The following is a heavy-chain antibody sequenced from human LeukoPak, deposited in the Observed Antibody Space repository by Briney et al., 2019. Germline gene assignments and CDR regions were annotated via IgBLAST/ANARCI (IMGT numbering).Heavy chain of an antibody. Sequence: ASVKVSCKVSGYTLTEISMYWVRQAPGKGLEWMGRFDPENGETLYAQKFQGRVAMTEDTSTDTAYMELSSLRSEDTAVYFCARGPIGAPDYYFDYWGQGTLVTVSS. CDR3: ARGPIGAPDYYFDY. V-gene: IGHV1-24*01. CDR1: GYTLTEIS. D-gene: IGHD3-10*01. J-gene: IGHJ4*02. CDR2: FDPENGET.